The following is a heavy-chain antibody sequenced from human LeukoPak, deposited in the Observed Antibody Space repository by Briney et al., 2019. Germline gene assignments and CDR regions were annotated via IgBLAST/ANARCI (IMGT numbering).Heavy chain of an antibody. J-gene: IGHJ4*02. Sequence: ASVKVSCKAPGYTFTSYDINWVRQATGQGLEWMGWMNPNSGNTGYAQKFQGRVTMTRNTSISTAYMELSSLRSEDTAVYYCARGGGVGYYYGSGSYLDYWGQGTLVTVSS. CDR1: GYTFTSYD. CDR2: MNPNSGNT. CDR3: ARGGGVGYYYGSGSYLDY. V-gene: IGHV1-8*01. D-gene: IGHD3-10*01.